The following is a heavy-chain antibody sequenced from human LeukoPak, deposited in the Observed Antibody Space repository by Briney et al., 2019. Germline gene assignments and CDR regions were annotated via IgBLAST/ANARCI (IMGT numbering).Heavy chain of an antibody. CDR1: GGSISSSRYY. V-gene: IGHV4-39*01. D-gene: IGHD2-2*01. CDR2: IYYSGST. CDR3: ARHGGYCSSTSCSPLDY. J-gene: IGHJ4*02. Sequence: SETLSLTCTVSGGSISSSRYYWGWIRQPPGKGLEWIGSIYYSGSTYYNPSLKSRVTISVDTSKNQFSLKLSSVTAADTAVYYCARHGGYCSSTSCSPLDYWGQGTLVTVSS.